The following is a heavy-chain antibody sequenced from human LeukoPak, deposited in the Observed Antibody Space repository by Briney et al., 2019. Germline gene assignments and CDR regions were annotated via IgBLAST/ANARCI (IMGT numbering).Heavy chain of an antibody. CDR2: IWYDGSNK. CDR3: ARGDYYGSGGYYPIDY. D-gene: IGHD3-10*01. V-gene: IGHV3-33*01. J-gene: IGHJ4*02. Sequence: GGSLRLSCAASGFTFSSYGMHWVRQAPGKGLEWVAVIWYDGSNKYYADSVKGRFTISRDNSKNTLYLQMNSLRAEDTAVYYCARGDYYGSGGYYPIDYWGQGTLVTVSS. CDR1: GFTFSSYG.